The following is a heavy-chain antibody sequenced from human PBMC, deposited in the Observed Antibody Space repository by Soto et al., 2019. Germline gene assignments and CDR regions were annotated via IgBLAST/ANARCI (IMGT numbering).Heavy chain of an antibody. CDR2: IFQSGST. J-gene: IGHJ5*02. Sequence: PSETLSLTCGVSGGTIRSPDWWTWVRQHPGKGLEWMGEIFQSGSTNYNPSLESRVTISVDKSKNQFSLTLTSVTAADTAVYFCARGRGRYSRGWSWFAPWGQGILVTVS. CDR1: GGTIRSPDW. V-gene: IGHV4-4*02. CDR3: ARGRGRYSRGWSWFAP. D-gene: IGHD6-19*01.